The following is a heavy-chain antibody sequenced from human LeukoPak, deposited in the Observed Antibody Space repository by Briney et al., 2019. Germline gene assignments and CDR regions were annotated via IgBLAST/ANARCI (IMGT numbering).Heavy chain of an antibody. CDR1: GFTFSSYG. CDR2: IWYDGSNK. CDR3: ARDGAVAGDDDAFDI. V-gene: IGHV3-33*01. J-gene: IGHJ3*02. Sequence: PGGSLRLSCAASGFTFSSYGMHWVRQAPGKGLEWVAVIWYDGSNKYYADSVKGRFTISRDNSKNTLYLQMNSLRAADTAVYYCARDGAVAGDDDAFDIWGQGTMVTVSS. D-gene: IGHD6-19*01.